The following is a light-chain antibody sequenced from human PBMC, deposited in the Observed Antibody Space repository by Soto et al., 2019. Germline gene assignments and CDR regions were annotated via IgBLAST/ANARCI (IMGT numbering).Light chain of an antibody. CDR3: CSYAGSTTWV. CDR2: EGS. J-gene: IGLJ3*02. Sequence: QSALTQAASVSGSPGQSITISCAGSSSDIGSYNLVSWYQQHPGKAPKLMIYEGSKRPSGVSTRFSGSKSGNTSSLTISGLQSEDEADYYCCSYAGSTTWVLGGGTKLTVL. V-gene: IGLV2-23*01. CDR1: SSDIGSYNL.